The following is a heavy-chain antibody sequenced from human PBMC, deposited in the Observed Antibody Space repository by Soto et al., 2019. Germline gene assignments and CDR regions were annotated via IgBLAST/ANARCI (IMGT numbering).Heavy chain of an antibody. D-gene: IGHD3-22*01. V-gene: IGHV1-18*01. J-gene: IGHJ4*02. CDR3: ARRNYYDSSGYCDY. CDR2: ISAYNGNT. Sequence: ASVKVSCKASGYTFTSYGISWVRQAPGQGLEWMGWISAYNGNTNYAQKLQGRVTMTTDTSTSTAYMELRSLRSDDTAVYYCARRNYYDSSGYCDYWGQGTQVTAPQ. CDR1: GYTFTSYG.